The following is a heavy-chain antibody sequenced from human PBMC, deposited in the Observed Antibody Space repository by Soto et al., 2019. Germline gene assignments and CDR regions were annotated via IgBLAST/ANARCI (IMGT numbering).Heavy chain of an antibody. Sequence: GPSVKASCKDSGYAFKSFCSCSVRQAPGLRPEWMGWITAYNGNTKYEQKFQGRVTMTTDTSTSTAYMELRNLRSDDTAVYYCARDSIVGLSGYGAAPYFAYWAQGTLVTVSS. V-gene: IGHV1-18*01. D-gene: IGHD3-3*01. J-gene: IGHJ4*02. CDR3: ARDSIVGLSGYGAAPYFAY. CDR2: ITAYNGNT. CDR1: GYAFKSFC.